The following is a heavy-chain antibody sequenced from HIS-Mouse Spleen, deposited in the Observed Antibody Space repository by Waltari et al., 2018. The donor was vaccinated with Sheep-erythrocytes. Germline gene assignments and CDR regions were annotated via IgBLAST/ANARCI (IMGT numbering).Heavy chain of an antibody. CDR1: GYSISSGYY. D-gene: IGHD3-9*01. V-gene: IGHV4-38-2*02. Sequence: QVQLQESGPGLVKPSETLSLTCTVSGYSISSGYYWGWIRQPPGKGLEWIGSIYHSGGTNYNPSLKSRVTISVDTSKNQFSLKLGSVTAADTAVYYCARDLGYDILTGYYSDAFDIWGQGTMVTVSS. CDR2: IYHSGGT. J-gene: IGHJ3*02. CDR3: ARDLGYDILTGYYSDAFDI.